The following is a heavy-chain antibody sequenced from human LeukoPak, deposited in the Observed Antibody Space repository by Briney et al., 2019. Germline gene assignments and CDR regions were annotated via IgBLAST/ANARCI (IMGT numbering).Heavy chain of an antibody. Sequence: TSETLSLTCTVSGDSISGYYWSWIRQPPGEGLEWIGCIYYTGSTSYGPSLKSRVTISLDSSKSQFSLKLASVTAADTAVYYCARGRVPAVRGQGTLVTVSS. D-gene: IGHD6-6*01. V-gene: IGHV4-59*01. CDR3: ARGRVPAV. CDR2: IYYTGST. CDR1: GDSISGYY. J-gene: IGHJ4*02.